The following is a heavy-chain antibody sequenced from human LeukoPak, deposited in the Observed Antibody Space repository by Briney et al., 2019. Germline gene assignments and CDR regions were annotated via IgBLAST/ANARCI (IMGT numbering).Heavy chain of an antibody. CDR1: RFNFSSYS. Sequence: GGSLRLSCAASRFNFSSYSINWVRQAPGKGLEWVSSISSSSTYIYYADSVKGRFTISRDNSKNTLYLQMNSLRAEDTAVYYCAKVSPSSGGSCYFDYWGQGTLVTVSS. CDR2: ISSSSTYI. J-gene: IGHJ4*02. CDR3: AKVSPSSGGSCYFDY. V-gene: IGHV3-21*04. D-gene: IGHD2-15*01.